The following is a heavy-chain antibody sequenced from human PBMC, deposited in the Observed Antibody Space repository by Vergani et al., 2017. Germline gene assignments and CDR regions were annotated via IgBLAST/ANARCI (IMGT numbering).Heavy chain of an antibody. V-gene: IGHV3-23*01. CDR1: GFTFSSYA. CDR3: AKDGSYGYYFDY. D-gene: IGHD5-18*01. J-gene: IGHJ4*02. Sequence: EVQLLESGGGLVQPGGSLRLSCAASGFTFSSYAMSWVRQAPGQGLEWVSAISGSGGSTYYADSVKGRVTISRDNSKNTLYLQIDSLRAEDTAVYYCAKDGSYGYYFDYWGQGTLVTVSS. CDR2: ISGSGGST.